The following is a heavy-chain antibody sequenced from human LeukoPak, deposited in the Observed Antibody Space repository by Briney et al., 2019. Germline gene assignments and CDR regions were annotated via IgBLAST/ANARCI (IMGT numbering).Heavy chain of an antibody. CDR2: IKEDGSEK. J-gene: IGHJ4*02. CDR1: GSTFSSYW. CDR3: ARDLSSAALDY. V-gene: IGHV3-7*01. D-gene: IGHD6-13*01. Sequence: GGSLRLSCAASGSTFSSYWMSWVRQAPGKGLEWVANIKEDGSEKYYVDSVKGRFTISRDNAKNSLYLQMNSLRAEDTAVYYCARDLSSAALDYWGQGTLVTVSS.